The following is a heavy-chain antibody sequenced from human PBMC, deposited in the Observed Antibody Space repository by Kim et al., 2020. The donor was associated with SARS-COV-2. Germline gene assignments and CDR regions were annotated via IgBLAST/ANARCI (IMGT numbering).Heavy chain of an antibody. V-gene: IGHV3-9*01. J-gene: IGHJ3*02. Sequence: DSVKGRFTISRDNAKNSLYLQMNSLRAEDTALYYCAKDIEYYGSGYAFDIWGQGTMVTVSS. CDR3: AKDIEYYGSGYAFDI. D-gene: IGHD3-10*01.